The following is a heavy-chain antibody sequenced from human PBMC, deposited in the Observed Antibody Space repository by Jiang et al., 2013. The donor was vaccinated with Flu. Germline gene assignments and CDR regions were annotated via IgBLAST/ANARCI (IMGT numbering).Heavy chain of an antibody. CDR1: GGSISSYY. CDR3: ARAAKDGYNHYYFDY. D-gene: IGHD5-24*01. CDR2: IYYSGST. J-gene: IGHJ4*02. V-gene: IGHV4-59*01. Sequence: GPGLVKPSETLSLTCTVSGGSISSYYWSWIRQPPGKGLEWIGYIYYSGSTNYNPSLKSRVTISVDTSKNQFSLKLSSVTAADTAVYYCARAAKDGYNHYYFDYWGQGTLVTVSS.